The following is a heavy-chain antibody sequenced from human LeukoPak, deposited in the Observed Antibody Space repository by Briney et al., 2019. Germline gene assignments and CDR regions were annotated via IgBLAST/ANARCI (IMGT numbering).Heavy chain of an antibody. J-gene: IGHJ3*02. V-gene: IGHV4-34*01. D-gene: IGHD5-24*01. CDR1: GGSFSGYY. CDR2: INHSGST. Sequence: PSETLSLTCAVYGGSFSGYYWSWIRQPPGKGLEWIGEINHSGSTNYNPSLKSRVTISVDTSKNQFSLKLSSVTAADTAVYYCARIRRDGYNRRPPGGASAAFDIWGQGTMVTVSS. CDR3: ARIRRDGYNRRPPGGASAAFDI.